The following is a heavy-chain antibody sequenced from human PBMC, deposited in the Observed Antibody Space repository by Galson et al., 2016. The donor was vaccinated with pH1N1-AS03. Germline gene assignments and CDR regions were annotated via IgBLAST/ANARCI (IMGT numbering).Heavy chain of an antibody. CDR2: INTDSGVT. CDR3: ARDPRGPCTSATCPTTYYFGSDV. Sequence: SVKVSCKASGYIFTGFYVHWVRQAPGQGPEWMGWINTDSGVTNYAQKFEAWVTMTRDTSVSTAYMELYGLKSDDTTVDYCARDPRGPCTSATCPTTYYFGSDVWGQGTTVIVSS. D-gene: IGHD2-2*01. J-gene: IGHJ6*02. V-gene: IGHV1-2*04. CDR1: GYIFTGFY.